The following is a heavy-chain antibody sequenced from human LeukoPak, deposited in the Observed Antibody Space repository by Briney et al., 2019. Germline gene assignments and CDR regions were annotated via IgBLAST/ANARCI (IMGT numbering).Heavy chain of an antibody. Sequence: ETLSLTCSVSCVPMKCYFWRWIRQPPGKGLEWIGYIYYSGSTNYNPSLKSRVAISVDTSKIQFSLKLSSVTAADTGVYYCARHELRYFDWLSGHACDIWGQETMVSVSS. D-gene: IGHD3-9*01. J-gene: IGHJ3*02. CDR1: CVPMKCYF. V-gene: IGHV4-59*08. CDR3: ARHELRYFDWLSGHACDI. CDR2: IYYSGST.